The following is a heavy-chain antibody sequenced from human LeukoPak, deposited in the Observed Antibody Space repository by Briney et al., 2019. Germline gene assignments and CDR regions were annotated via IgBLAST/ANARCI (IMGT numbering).Heavy chain of an antibody. Sequence: PSETLSLTCSVSGGSISGYYWSWIRQSPGKGLEWIAYIYYSGSTNYNPSLKSRVTISVDTSKNQFSLKLSSVTAADTAMYYCARATDASSGYFWFDPWGQGTLVTVS. D-gene: IGHD3-22*01. CDR2: IYYSGST. V-gene: IGHV4-59*01. CDR3: ARATDASSGYFWFDP. J-gene: IGHJ5*02. CDR1: GGSISGYY.